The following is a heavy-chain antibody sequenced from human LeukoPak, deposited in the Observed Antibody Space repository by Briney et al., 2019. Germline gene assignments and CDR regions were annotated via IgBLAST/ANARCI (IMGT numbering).Heavy chain of an antibody. CDR2: IKQDGSEK. J-gene: IGHJ4*02. CDR1: GFTISRYW. CDR3: ARDSGGALDC. V-gene: IGHV3-7*01. D-gene: IGHD3-10*01. Sequence: GGSLRLSCAASGFTISRYWMVWVRQAPGKGLDWVANIKQDGSEKNYGDSVKGRFTISRDNAKNSLYLQTNSLRVEDTAVYYCARDSGGALDCWGQGTLVSVSS.